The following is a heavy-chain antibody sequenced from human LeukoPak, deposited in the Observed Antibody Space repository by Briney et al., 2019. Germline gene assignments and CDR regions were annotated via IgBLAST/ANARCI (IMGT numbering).Heavy chain of an antibody. CDR1: GYTFTGYY. CDR3: ARDGELRYFDWLLKGEAFDI. V-gene: IGHV1-2*02. J-gene: IGHJ3*02. Sequence: ASVKVSCKASGYTFTGYYMHWVRQAPGQGLEWMGWINPNSGGTNYAQKFQGRVTMTRDTSISTAYMELSRLRSDDTAVYYCARDGELRYFDWLLKGEAFDIWGQGTMVTVSS. CDR2: INPNSGGT. D-gene: IGHD3-9*01.